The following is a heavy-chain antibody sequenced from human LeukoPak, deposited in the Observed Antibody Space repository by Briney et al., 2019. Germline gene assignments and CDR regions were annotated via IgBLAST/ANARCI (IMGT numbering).Heavy chain of an antibody. CDR3: TRESTGGSFLDN. V-gene: IGHV3-48*02. CDR1: GLTFSSES. Sequence: GGSLRLSCTASGLTFSSESMNWVRQAPGKGLEWISYIARRSETVYYADSVRGRFIISRDNAKNSLHLQMNSLRDDDTAVYFCTRESTGGSFLDNWGQGTLVTVSS. J-gene: IGHJ4*02. CDR2: IARRSETV. D-gene: IGHD1-26*01.